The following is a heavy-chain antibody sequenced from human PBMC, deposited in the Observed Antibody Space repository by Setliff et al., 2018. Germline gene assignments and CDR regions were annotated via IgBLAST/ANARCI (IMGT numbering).Heavy chain of an antibody. J-gene: IGHJ4*02. CDR3: ARALLGFCTNGVCYPPQGSDWGYDY. D-gene: IGHD2-8*01. Sequence: GGSLRLSCAASGVTFSTYSRNWVRQAPGKGLEWVSSIGTSSSYIYYADSVKGRFTISRDHAKNSLYLQMNSLTAEDTAVYYCARALLGFCTNGVCYPPQGSDWGYDYWGQGTLVTVSS. CDR2: IGTSSSYI. CDR1: GVTFSTYS. V-gene: IGHV3-21*01.